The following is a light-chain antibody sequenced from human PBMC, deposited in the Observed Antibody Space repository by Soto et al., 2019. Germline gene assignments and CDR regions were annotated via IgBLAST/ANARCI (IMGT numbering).Light chain of an antibody. CDR1: QGISNY. CDR2: AAS. Sequence: DIQMTQSPASLSASVRDRVTITCRASQGISNYLAGYQQKPWQVPKLLSYAASTLQSGVPSRLSVSGSVTDLTLTISSLQPEDIATYYCQKYDSAPWTCGQGTMVEI. CDR3: QKYDSAPWT. V-gene: IGKV1-27*01. J-gene: IGKJ1*01.